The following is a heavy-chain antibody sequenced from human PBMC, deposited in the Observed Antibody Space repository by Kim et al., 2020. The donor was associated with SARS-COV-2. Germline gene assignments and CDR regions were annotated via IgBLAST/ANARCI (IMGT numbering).Heavy chain of an antibody. Sequence: ASVKVSCKASGYTFTSYAMNWVRQAPGQGLEWMGWINTNTGNPTYAQGFTGRFVFSLDTSVSTAYLQISSLKAEDTAVYYCAREEESGITMVRGVISVWGQGTLVTVSS. CDR3: AREEESGITMVRGVISV. V-gene: IGHV7-4-1*02. D-gene: IGHD3-10*01. CDR1: GYTFTSYA. CDR2: INTNTGNP. J-gene: IGHJ4*02.